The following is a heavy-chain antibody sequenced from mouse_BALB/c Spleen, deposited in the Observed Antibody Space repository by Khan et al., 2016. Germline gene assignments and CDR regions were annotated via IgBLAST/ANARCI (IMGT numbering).Heavy chain of an antibody. Sequence: QVQLKESGLGLVAPSQSLSITCTVSGFSLTGYGVNWVRQPPGKGLEWLGMIWGDGSTDYNSALKSRLNLSKDNSKSQVFLKMNSLQTDDTARYXWVRAYYGNYRETMDYWGQGTSVTVSS. CDR3: VRAYYGNYRETMDY. J-gene: IGHJ4*01. D-gene: IGHD2-10*01. CDR1: GFSLTGYG. CDR2: IWGDGST. V-gene: IGHV2-6-7*01.